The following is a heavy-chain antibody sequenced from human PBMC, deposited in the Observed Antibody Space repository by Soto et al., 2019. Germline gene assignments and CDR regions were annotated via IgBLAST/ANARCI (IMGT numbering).Heavy chain of an antibody. CDR1: GGSISTSNW. J-gene: IGHJ4*02. D-gene: IGHD6-13*01. Sequence: PSETLSLTCAVSGGSISTSNWWSWVRQPPGKGLEWIGEVYRTGSTNYNPSLESRVTVSIDKSKNQFSLKLTSVTAADTAVYYCARARATIAAAAIFDYWGQGTLVTV. V-gene: IGHV4-4*02. CDR2: VYRTGST. CDR3: ARARATIAAAAIFDY.